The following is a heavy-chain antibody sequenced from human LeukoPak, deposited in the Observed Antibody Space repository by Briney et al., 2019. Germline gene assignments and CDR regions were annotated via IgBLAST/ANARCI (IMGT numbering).Heavy chain of an antibody. V-gene: IGHV4-34*01. CDR3: ARRVRSADYRLDY. J-gene: IGHJ4*02. CDR2: ISPSGNT. Sequence: SETLSLTCAVYGGSFTIYSWTWIRQRPGKSREWVGEISPSGNTQYNPSLKSRVTISLDASKSQFYLKLNSVTAADTAVYYCARRVRSADYRLDYWGQGTLVTVSS. CDR1: GGSFTIYS. D-gene: IGHD4-11*01.